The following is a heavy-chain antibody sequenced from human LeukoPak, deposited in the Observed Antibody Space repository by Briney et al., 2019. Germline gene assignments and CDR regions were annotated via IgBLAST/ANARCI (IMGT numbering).Heavy chain of an antibody. CDR1: GGSISSSSYY. V-gene: IGHV4-39*07. J-gene: IGHJ5*02. CDR3: ARERNLGYTAMAINWFDP. Sequence: SETLSLTCTVSGGSISSSSYYWGWIRQPPGKGLEWIGSIYYSGSTYYNPSLKSRVTISVDTSKNQFSLKLSSVTAADTAVYYCARERNLGYTAMAINWFDPWGQGTLVTVSS. D-gene: IGHD5-18*01. CDR2: IYYSGST.